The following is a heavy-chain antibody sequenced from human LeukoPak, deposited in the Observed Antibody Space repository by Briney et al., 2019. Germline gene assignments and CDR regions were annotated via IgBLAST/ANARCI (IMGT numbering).Heavy chain of an antibody. CDR2: INHSGST. Sequence: ASETLSLICAVYGGSFSGYYWSWIRQPPGKGLEWIGEINHSGSTNYNPSLKSRVTISVDTSKNQFSLKLSSVTAADTAVYYCATPSIRSGYYFYWGQGTLVTVSS. V-gene: IGHV4-34*01. CDR3: ATPSIRSGYYFY. CDR1: GGSFSGYY. D-gene: IGHD3-22*01. J-gene: IGHJ4*02.